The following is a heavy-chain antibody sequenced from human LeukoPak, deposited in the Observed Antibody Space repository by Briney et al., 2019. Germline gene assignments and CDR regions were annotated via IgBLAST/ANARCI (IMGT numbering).Heavy chain of an antibody. CDR3: ARVHVLLWFGEVYYFDY. CDR2: ISAYNGNT. CDR1: GYTFTSYG. Sequence: ASVKASCKASGYTFTSYGISWVRQAPGQGLEWMGWISAYNGNTNYAQKLQGRVTMTTDTSTSTAYMELRSLRSDDTAVYYCARVHVLLWFGEVYYFDYWGQGTPVTVSS. J-gene: IGHJ4*02. V-gene: IGHV1-18*01. D-gene: IGHD3-10*01.